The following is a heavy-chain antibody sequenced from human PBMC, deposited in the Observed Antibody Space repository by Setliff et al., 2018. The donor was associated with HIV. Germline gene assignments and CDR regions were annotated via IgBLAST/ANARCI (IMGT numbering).Heavy chain of an antibody. J-gene: IGHJ4*02. CDR1: GYTFNNYA. CDR2: INPKSGAT. CDR3: ARKDGVGYCDSNSCYGIGPIDF. Sequence: GASVKVSCKASGYTFNNYAMNWVRRAPGQGLEWMGRINPKSGATNLAQKFQGRVTLTRDTSVTTVYMELTSLRSDDTAVYYCARKDGVGYCDSNSCYGIGPIDFWGQGSLVTVSS. V-gene: IGHV1-2*06. D-gene: IGHD2-2*01.